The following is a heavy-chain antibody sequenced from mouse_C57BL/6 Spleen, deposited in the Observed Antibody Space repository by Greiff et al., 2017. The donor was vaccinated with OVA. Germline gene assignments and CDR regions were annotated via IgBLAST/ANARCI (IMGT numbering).Heavy chain of an antibody. V-gene: IGHV5-4*01. CDR1: GFTFSSYA. D-gene: IGHD1-1*01. CDR3: ARDNGSSYRYFDY. CDR2: ISDGGSYT. J-gene: IGHJ2*01. Sequence: VQLKESGGGLVKPGGSLKLSCAASGFTFSSYAMSWVRQTPEKRLEWVATISDGGSYTYYPDNVKGRFTISRDNAKNNLYLQMSHLKSEDTAMYYCARDNGSSYRYFDYWGQGTTLTVSS.